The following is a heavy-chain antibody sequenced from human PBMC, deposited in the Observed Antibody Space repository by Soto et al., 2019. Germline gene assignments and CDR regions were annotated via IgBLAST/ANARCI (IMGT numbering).Heavy chain of an antibody. V-gene: IGHV1-69*01. CDR1: GGTFSSYA. CDR3: ARLSDSSGYYYDPFDY. J-gene: IGHJ4*02. Sequence: QVQLVQSGAEVKKPGSSVKVSCKASGGTFSSYAISWVRQAPGQGLEWMGGIIPIFGTANYAQQFQGRVTITADESTSTAYMELSRLRSEDTAVYYCARLSDSSGYYYDPFDYWGQGTLVTVSS. D-gene: IGHD3-22*01. CDR2: IIPIFGTA.